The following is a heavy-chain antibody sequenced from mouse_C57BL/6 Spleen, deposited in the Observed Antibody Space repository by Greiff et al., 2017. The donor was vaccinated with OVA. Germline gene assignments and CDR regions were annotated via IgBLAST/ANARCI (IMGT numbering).Heavy chain of an antibody. Sequence: QVQLKQPGAELVRPGSSVKLSCKASGYTFTSYWMDWVKQRPGQGLEWIGNIYPSDSETHYNQKFKDKATLTVDKSSSTAYMQLSSLTSEDSAVYYCARIRVATGDYWGQGTTLTVSS. D-gene: IGHD1-1*01. CDR1: GYTFTSYW. CDR2: IYPSDSET. CDR3: ARIRVATGDY. J-gene: IGHJ2*01. V-gene: IGHV1-61*01.